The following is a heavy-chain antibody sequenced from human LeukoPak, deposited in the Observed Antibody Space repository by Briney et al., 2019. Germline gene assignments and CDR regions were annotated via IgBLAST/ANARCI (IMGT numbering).Heavy chain of an antibody. D-gene: IGHD4-17*01. V-gene: IGHV4-34*04. Sequence: PSETLSLTCAVYGGSFSAYYWSWIRQPPGKGLEWIGDINHSGGTNKNPSLASRGTISVDTSKNQFSLKLSSVTAADTAVYYCARARPTVTDDYDAFDIWGQGTMVTVSS. CDR1: GGSFSAYY. J-gene: IGHJ3*02. CDR2: INHSGGT. CDR3: ARARPTVTDDYDAFDI.